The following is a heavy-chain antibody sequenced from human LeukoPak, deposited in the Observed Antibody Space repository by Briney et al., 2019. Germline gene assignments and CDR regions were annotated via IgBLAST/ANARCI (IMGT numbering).Heavy chain of an antibody. J-gene: IGHJ4*02. CDR2: IKQDGSGK. D-gene: IGHD3-10*01. Sequence: TGGSLRLSCAASGFTFSSYWMSWVRQAPGKGLEWVANIKQDGSGKYYVDSVKGRFTISRDNAKNSLYLQMNSLRAEDTAVYYCARDNRRYCYGSGSYLYWGQGTLVTVSS. V-gene: IGHV3-7*01. CDR3: ARDNRRYCYGSGSYLY. CDR1: GFTFSSYW.